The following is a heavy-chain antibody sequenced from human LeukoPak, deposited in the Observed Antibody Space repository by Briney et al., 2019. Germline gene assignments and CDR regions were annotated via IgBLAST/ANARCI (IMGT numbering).Heavy chain of an antibody. Sequence: GESLKISCKGSGSSFTSYWIGWVRQMPGKGLEWMGIIYPGDSDTRYSPSFQGQVTISADKSISTAYLQWSSLKASDTAMYYCASSIVGAESYYYYYGMDVWGQGTTVTVSS. CDR2: IYPGDSDT. CDR1: GSSFTSYW. V-gene: IGHV5-51*01. J-gene: IGHJ6*02. CDR3: ASSIVGAESYYYYYGMDV. D-gene: IGHD1-26*01.